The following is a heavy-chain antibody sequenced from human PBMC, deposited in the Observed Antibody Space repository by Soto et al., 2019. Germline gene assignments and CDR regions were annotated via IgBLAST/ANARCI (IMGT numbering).Heavy chain of an antibody. CDR2: LSGSGGTT. V-gene: IGHV3-23*01. D-gene: IGHD3-10*01. J-gene: IGHJ4*02. CDR3: AKQRADYGSGADTFYFDS. CDR1: GVTFSNYA. Sequence: EVQLLESGGGLVQPGGSLRLSCTVSGVTFSNYAMNWVRQAPGKGLEWVSSLSGSGGTTYYAGSVKGRFIISRDNSKNTLYLLINSLRAADTALYYCAKQRADYGSGADTFYFDSRVQGALVTVSS.